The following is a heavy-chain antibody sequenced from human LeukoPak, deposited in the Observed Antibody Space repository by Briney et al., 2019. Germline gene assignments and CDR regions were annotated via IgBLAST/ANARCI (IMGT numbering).Heavy chain of an antibody. V-gene: IGHV1-18*01. Sequence: ASVKVSCKASGYTFTSYGISWVRQAPGQGLEWMGWISAYNGNTNYAQKLQGRVTMTTDTSTSTAYMELRSLRSDDTAVYYCARDTDTRVITYLHPIDYWGQGTLVTVSS. CDR3: ARDTDTRVITYLHPIDY. CDR2: ISAYNGNT. J-gene: IGHJ4*02. CDR1: GYTFTSYG. D-gene: IGHD3-22*01.